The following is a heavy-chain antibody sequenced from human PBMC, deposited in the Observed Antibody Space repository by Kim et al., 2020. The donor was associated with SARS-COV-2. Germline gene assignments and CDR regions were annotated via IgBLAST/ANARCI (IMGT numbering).Heavy chain of an antibody. CDR2: IYYSGST. Sequence: SETLSLTCTVSGGSISSSSYYWGWIRQPPGKGLEWIGSIYYSGSTYYNPSLKNRVTISVDTSKNQFSLKLSSVTAADTAVYYCARQPYTYGPFDPWGQGTLVTVSS. V-gene: IGHV4-39*01. J-gene: IGHJ5*02. D-gene: IGHD5-18*01. CDR1: GGSISSSSYY. CDR3: ARQPYTYGPFDP.